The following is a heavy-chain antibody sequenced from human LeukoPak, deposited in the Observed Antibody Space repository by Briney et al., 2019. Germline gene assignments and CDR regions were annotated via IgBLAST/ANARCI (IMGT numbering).Heavy chain of an antibody. V-gene: IGHV4-34*01. CDR2: INYSGKI. D-gene: IGHD1-26*01. CDR1: GGSFSGYY. CDR3: AKSGGYGLIDY. J-gene: IGHJ4*02. Sequence: PSETLSLTCAVYGGSFSGYYWSWIRQPPGKGLEWIAEINYSGKINLNPSLESRVTISIDTSKNQFSLRLNSVTAADTAMYYCAKSGGYGLIDYWGQGTRVTVSS.